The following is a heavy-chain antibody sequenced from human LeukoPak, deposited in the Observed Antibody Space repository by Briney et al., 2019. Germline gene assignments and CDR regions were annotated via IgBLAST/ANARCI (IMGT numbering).Heavy chain of an antibody. CDR1: GGTFSSYA. Sequence: GASVKVSCKASGGTFSSYAISWVRQAPGQGLEWMGWINPNSGGTNYAQKFQGRVTMTRDTSISTAYMELSRLRSDDTAVYYCARSLQVIDYWGQGTLVTVSS. V-gene: IGHV1-2*02. CDR2: INPNSGGT. D-gene: IGHD3-22*01. CDR3: ARSLQVIDY. J-gene: IGHJ4*02.